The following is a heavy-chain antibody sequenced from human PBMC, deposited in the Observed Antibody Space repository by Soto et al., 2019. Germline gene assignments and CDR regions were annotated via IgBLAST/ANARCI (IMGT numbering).Heavy chain of an antibody. CDR2: ISGSGGST. V-gene: IGHV3-23*01. D-gene: IGHD2-2*01. J-gene: IGHJ6*03. CDR1: GFTFSSYA. Sequence: GGSLRLSCAASGFTFSSYAMSWVRQAPGKGLEWVSAISGSGGSTYYADSVKGRFTISRDNSKNTLYLQMNSLRAEDTAVYYCAKEPAARSYYYYYMDVWGKGTTVTVSS. CDR3: AKEPAARSYYYYYMDV.